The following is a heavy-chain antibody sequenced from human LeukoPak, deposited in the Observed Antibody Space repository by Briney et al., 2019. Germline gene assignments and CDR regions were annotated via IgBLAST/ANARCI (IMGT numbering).Heavy chain of an antibody. Sequence: ASVKVSCKASGYTFTGYYMHWVRQAPGQGLEWMGWINPNSGGTKYAQKFQGRVTMTRDTSITTAYMELSMLRSDGTAVYYCAGESAGRGSFDIWGQGTLVTVSS. V-gene: IGHV1-2*02. CDR2: INPNSGGT. CDR1: GYTFTGYY. CDR3: AGESAGRGSFDI. J-gene: IGHJ3*02. D-gene: IGHD3-10*01.